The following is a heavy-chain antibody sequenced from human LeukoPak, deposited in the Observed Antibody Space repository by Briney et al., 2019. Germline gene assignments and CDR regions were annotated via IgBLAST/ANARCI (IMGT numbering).Heavy chain of an antibody. V-gene: IGHV1-46*01. J-gene: IGHJ4*02. CDR3: ARRVVGGNFDY. CDR2: INPNGGGT. CDR1: GYRFTSYY. D-gene: IGHD1-26*01. Sequence: ASVKIFCKASGYRFTSYYVNWLRQAPGQGLEWMGIINPNGGGTTYTGKFQGRVSMTRDTSTSTVYMELSRLRSDDTAVYYCARRVVGGNFDYWGQGTLVTVSS.